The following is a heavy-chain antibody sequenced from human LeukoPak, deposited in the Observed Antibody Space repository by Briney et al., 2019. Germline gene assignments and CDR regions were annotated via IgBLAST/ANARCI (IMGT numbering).Heavy chain of an antibody. CDR1: GYSISSGYH. J-gene: IGHJ4*02. V-gene: IGHV4-38-2*02. CDR2: INHSGST. D-gene: IGHD3-22*01. Sequence: SETLSLTCTVSGYSISSGYHWGWIRQPPGKGLEWIGEINHSGSTNYNPSLRSRVTISVDTSKNQFSLKLSSVTAADTAVYYCARKATYYYDSSGYYGYWGQGTLVTVSS. CDR3: ARKATYYYDSSGYYGY.